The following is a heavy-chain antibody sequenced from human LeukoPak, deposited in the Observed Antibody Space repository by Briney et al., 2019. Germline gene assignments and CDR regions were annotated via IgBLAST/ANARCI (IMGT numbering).Heavy chain of an antibody. CDR2: INPNTGGT. V-gene: IGHV1-2*02. Sequence: ASVKVSCKASGYTFTGYYMHWVRQAPGQGLEWMGWINPNTGGTNYAQTFQGRVTMTRDTSISTAYMELSRLRSDDTAVYYCARDPYDSSWGLCYFDYWGQGNLVTVSS. J-gene: IGHJ4*02. D-gene: IGHD3-22*01. CDR3: ARDPYDSSWGLCYFDY. CDR1: GYTFTGYY.